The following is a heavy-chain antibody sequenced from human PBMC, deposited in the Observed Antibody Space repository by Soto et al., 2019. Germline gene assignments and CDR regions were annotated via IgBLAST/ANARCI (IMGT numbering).Heavy chain of an antibody. D-gene: IGHD1-7*01. CDR3: ASRDPGTSVDY. Sequence: GTLSLTCAVSGGSFTSNNWWTWVRQPPGQGLEWIGEIYRTGSTNYNPSLKSRVTISLDKSENQFSLKVTSLTAADTAVYYCASRDPGTSVDYWGQGTLVTVSS. V-gene: IGHV4-4*02. CDR1: GGSFTSNNW. J-gene: IGHJ4*02. CDR2: IYRTGST.